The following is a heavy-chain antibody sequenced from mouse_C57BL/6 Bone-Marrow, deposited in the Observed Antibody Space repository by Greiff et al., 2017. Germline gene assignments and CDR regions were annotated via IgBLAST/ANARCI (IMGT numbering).Heavy chain of an antibody. CDR1: GFNIKDDY. CDR3: TKRYYGSSYAMDY. CDR2: IDPENGDT. V-gene: IGHV14-4*01. Sequence: EVQLQQSGAELVRPGASVKLSCTASGFNIKDDYMHWVKQRPEQGLEWIGWIDPENGDTEYASKFQGKATITADTSSNTAYLQLSSLTSEDTAVYYCTKRYYGSSYAMDYWGQGTSVTVSS. D-gene: IGHD1-1*01. J-gene: IGHJ4*01.